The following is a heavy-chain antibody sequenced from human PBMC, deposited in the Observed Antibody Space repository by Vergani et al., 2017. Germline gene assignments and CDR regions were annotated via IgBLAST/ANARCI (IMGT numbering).Heavy chain of an antibody. CDR3: AREGNYYDSGDPDAFDI. CDR2: INPNSGGT. Sequence: QVQLVQSGAEVKKPGSSVKVSCKASGGTFSSYAISWVRQAPGQGLEWMGWINPNSGGTNYAQKFQGWVTMTRDTSISTADMELSRLRSDDTAVYYCAREGNYYDSGDPDAFDIWGQGTMVTVSS. D-gene: IGHD3-22*01. J-gene: IGHJ3*02. V-gene: IGHV1-2*04. CDR1: GGTFSSYA.